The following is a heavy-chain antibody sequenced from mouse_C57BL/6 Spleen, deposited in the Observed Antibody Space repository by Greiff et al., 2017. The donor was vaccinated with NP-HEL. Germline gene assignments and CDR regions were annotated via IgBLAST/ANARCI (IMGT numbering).Heavy chain of an antibody. D-gene: IGHD1-1*01. CDR3: AREGTTVGDYAMDY. J-gene: IGHJ4*01. CDR2: INYDGSST. CDR1: GFTFSDYY. Sequence: EVKLVESEGGLVQPGSSMKLSCTASGFTFSDYYMAWVRQVPEKGLEWVANINYDGSSTYYLDSLKSRFIISRDNAKNILYLQMSSLKSEDTATYYCAREGTTVGDYAMDYWGQGTSVTVSS. V-gene: IGHV5-16*01.